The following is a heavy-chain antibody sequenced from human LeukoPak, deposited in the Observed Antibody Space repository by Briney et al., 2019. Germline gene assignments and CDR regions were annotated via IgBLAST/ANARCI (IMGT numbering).Heavy chain of an antibody. CDR3: ARRNDYGKYYFDY. D-gene: IGHD4-17*01. Sequence: GGSLRLSCAASGFTFSSYGMHWVRQAPGKGLEWMSYITGSSDGKYYADSVKGRFTISRDNAKNSLYLQMNSLRAEDTAVYYCARRNDYGKYYFDYWGQGTLVTVSS. V-gene: IGHV3-48*04. CDR2: ITGSSDGK. CDR1: GFTFSSYG. J-gene: IGHJ4*02.